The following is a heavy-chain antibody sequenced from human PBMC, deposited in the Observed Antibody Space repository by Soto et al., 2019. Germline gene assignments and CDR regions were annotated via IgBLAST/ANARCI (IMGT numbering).Heavy chain of an antibody. CDR1: GFTVSSNY. V-gene: IGHV3-53*01. CDR2: IYSGGST. D-gene: IGHD3-22*01. J-gene: IGHJ1*01. Sequence: GGSLRLSCAASGFTVSSNYMSWVRQAPGKGLEWVSVIYSGGSTYYADSVKGRFTISRDNSKNTLYLQMNSLRAEDTAVYYCARPGRYYDSSGYYFQYFQHWGQGTLVTVSS. CDR3: ARPGRYYDSSGYYFQYFQH.